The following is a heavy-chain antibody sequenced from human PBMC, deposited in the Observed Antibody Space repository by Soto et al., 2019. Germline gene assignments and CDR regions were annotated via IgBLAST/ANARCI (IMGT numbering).Heavy chain of an antibody. CDR1: GFTFSSYG. Sequence: GGSLRLSCAASGFTFSSYGMHWVRQAPGKGLEWVAVISYDGSNKYYADSVKGRFTISRDNSKNTLYLQMNSLRAEDTAVYYCAKAPGGNQWYYFDYWGQGTLVTVSS. CDR3: AKAPGGNQWYYFDY. V-gene: IGHV3-30*18. J-gene: IGHJ4*02. D-gene: IGHD2-15*01. CDR2: ISYDGSNK.